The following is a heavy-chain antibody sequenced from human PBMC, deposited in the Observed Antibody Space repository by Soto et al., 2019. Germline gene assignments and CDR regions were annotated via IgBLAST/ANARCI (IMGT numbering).Heavy chain of an antibody. CDR2: IYPGDSDT. CDR3: ASLSGWLRAPHDAFDI. J-gene: IGHJ3*02. V-gene: IGHV5-51*01. CDR1: GYSFASYW. D-gene: IGHD6-19*01. Sequence: GESLKISCKGSGYSFASYWIGWVRQMPGKGLEWVGIIYPGDSDTRYSPSFQGQVTISADKSISTAYLQWSSLKASDTAMYYCASLSGWLRAPHDAFDIWGQGTMVTVSS.